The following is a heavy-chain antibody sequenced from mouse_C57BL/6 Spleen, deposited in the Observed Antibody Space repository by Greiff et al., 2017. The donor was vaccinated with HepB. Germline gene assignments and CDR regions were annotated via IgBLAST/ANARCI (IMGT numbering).Heavy chain of an antibody. J-gene: IGHJ4*01. CDR2: ISSGGSYT. CDR1: GFTFSSYG. D-gene: IGHD1-1*01. V-gene: IGHV5-6*01. CDR3: ARGGYYYGSSPYAMDY. Sequence: EVMLVESGGDLVKPGGSLKLSCAASGFTFSSYGMSWVRQTPDKRLEWVATISSGGSYTYYPDSVKGRFTISRDNAKNTLYLQMSSLKSEDTAMYYCARGGYYYGSSPYAMDYWGQGTSVTVSS.